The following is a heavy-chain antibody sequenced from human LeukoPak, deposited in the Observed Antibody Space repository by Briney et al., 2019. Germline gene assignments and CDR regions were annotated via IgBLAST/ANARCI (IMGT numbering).Heavy chain of an antibody. V-gene: IGHV3-15*01. Sequence: PGGSLRLSCAASGFTFSNAWMSWVRQAPGKGLEWVVRIKSKTDGGTTDYAAPVKGRFTISRDDSKNTLYLQMNSLKTEDTAVYYCTTGEWELPFDYWGQGTLVTVSS. CDR1: GFTFSNAW. J-gene: IGHJ4*02. CDR3: TTGEWELPFDY. CDR2: IKSKTDGGTT. D-gene: IGHD1-26*01.